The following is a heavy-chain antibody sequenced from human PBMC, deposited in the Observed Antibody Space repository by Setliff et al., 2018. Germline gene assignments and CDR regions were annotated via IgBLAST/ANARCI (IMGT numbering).Heavy chain of an antibody. CDR2: ISGSGGST. CDR3: AKGDGYYDFWSGYHDAFDI. V-gene: IGHV3-23*01. J-gene: IGHJ3*02. CDR1: GFTFSSYA. D-gene: IGHD3-3*01. Sequence: GGSLRLSCAASGFTFSSYAMSWVRQAPGKGLEWVSAISGSGGSTYYADSVKGRFTISRDNSKNTLYLQMNSLRAEDTAVYYCAKGDGYYDFWSGYHDAFDIWGQGTMVTVSS.